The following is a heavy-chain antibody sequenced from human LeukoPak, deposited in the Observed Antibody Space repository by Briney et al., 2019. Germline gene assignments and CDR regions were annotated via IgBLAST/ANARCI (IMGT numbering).Heavy chain of an antibody. CDR1: GITASSNY. CDR3: AREFFIAAAGTYWLDP. Sequence: PGGSLRLSCVASGITASSNYMSWVRQAPGRGLEGFSIIYSGGSTYYADSVRGRFTISRDNSKNTLYLQMNSLRGEDTAVYYCAREFFIAAAGTYWLDPWGQGTLVTVSS. D-gene: IGHD6-13*01. J-gene: IGHJ5*02. CDR2: IYSGGST. V-gene: IGHV3-53*01.